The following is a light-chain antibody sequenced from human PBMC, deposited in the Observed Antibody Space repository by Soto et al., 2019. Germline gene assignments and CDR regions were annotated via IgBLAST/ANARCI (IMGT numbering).Light chain of an antibody. CDR2: EGS. CDR3: CSFAGTSTYV. J-gene: IGLJ1*01. V-gene: IGLV2-23*01. Sequence: QPVLTQPASVSGSPGQSITISCTGTSSNVGSYNLVSWYQQRPGKAPKLMIYEGSERPSGVSNRFSGSKSGTTASLTISGLQAEDEADYYCCSFAGTSTYVFGTGTKLTVL. CDR1: SSNVGSYNL.